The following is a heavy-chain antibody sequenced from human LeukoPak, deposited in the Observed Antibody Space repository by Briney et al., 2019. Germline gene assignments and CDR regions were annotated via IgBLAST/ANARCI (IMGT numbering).Heavy chain of an antibody. Sequence: SVKVSCKASGGTFSSYAISWVRQAPGQGFEWMGGIIPIFGTANYAQKFQGRVTITADESTSTAYMELSSLRSEDTAVYYCARARGVIIIGWFDPWGQGTLVTVSS. D-gene: IGHD3-10*01. CDR3: ARARGVIIIGWFDP. CDR2: IIPIFGTA. V-gene: IGHV1-69*13. CDR1: GGTFSSYA. J-gene: IGHJ5*02.